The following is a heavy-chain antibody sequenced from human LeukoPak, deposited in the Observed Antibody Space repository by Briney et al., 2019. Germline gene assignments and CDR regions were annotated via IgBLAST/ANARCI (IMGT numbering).Heavy chain of an antibody. V-gene: IGHV7-4-1*02. Sequence: ASVKVSCKASGYSFTNYAMNWVRQAPGQGLEWMGWIHPSTGNPTYAQGFTGRFVFSLDTSVSTAYLQISSLKAEDTAVYYCARAHYDFWSGYREKNWFDPWGQGTLVTVSP. CDR2: IHPSTGNP. CDR3: ARAHYDFWSGYREKNWFDP. J-gene: IGHJ5*02. D-gene: IGHD3-3*01. CDR1: GYSFTNYA.